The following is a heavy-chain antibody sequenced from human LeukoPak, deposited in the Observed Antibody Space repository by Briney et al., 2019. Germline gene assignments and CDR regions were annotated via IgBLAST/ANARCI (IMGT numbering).Heavy chain of an antibody. CDR2: ISSSGSTI. CDR3: AKSGAYSSSWYGGYDYFDY. V-gene: IGHV3-11*04. CDR1: GFTFSDYY. Sequence: GGSLRLSCAASGFTFSDYYMSWIRQAPGKGLEWVSYISSSGSTIYYADSVKGRFTISRDNAKNSLYLQMNSLRAEDTAVYYCAKSGAYSSSWYGGYDYFDYWGQGTLVTVSS. D-gene: IGHD6-13*01. J-gene: IGHJ4*02.